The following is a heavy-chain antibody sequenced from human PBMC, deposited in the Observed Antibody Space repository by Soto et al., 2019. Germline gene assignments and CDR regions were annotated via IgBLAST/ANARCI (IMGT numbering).Heavy chain of an antibody. Sequence: QVQLVQSGAEVKKPGASGKVSCKASGYTFTSYGISWVRQAPGQGLEWMGWISAYNGNTNYAQKLQGRVTMTTDTSTSTAYMELRSLRSDDTAVYYCARSIIGYCSGGSCYAYFDIWGQGTMVTVSS. CDR2: ISAYNGNT. J-gene: IGHJ3*02. CDR1: GYTFTSYG. V-gene: IGHV1-18*01. CDR3: ARSIIGYCSGGSCYAYFDI. D-gene: IGHD2-15*01.